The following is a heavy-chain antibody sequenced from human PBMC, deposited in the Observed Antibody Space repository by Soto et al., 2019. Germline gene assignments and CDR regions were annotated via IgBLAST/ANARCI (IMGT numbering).Heavy chain of an antibody. CDR2: INPSGGST. D-gene: IGHD2-8*01. V-gene: IGHV1-46*03. Sequence: QVQLVQSGAEVKKPGASLKVSCKASGYTFTSYYMHWVRQAPGQGLEWMGIINPSGGSTSYAQKFQGRVTMTRDTSTSTVYMELSSLRSEDTAVYYCARGSRRTNGVCISLDYCGQGTLVTVSS. CDR1: GYTFTSYY. CDR3: ARGSRRTNGVCISLDY. J-gene: IGHJ4*02.